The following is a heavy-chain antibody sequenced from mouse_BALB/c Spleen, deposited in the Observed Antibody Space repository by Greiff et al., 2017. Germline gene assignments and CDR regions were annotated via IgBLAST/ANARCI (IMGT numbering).Heavy chain of an antibody. CDR2: SRNKANDYTT. D-gene: IGHD2-10*01. J-gene: IGHJ3*01. CDR3: ARAYYGNRGFAY. Sequence: EVMLVESGGGLVQPGGSLRLSCATSGFTFSDFYMEWVRQPPGKRLEWIAASRNKANDYTTEYSASVKGRFIVSRDTSQSILYLQMNALRAEDTAIYYCARAYYGNRGFAYWGQGTLVTVSA. V-gene: IGHV7-1*02. CDR1: GFTFSDFY.